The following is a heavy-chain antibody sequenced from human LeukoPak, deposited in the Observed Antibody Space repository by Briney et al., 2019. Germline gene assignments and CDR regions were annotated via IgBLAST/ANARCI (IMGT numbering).Heavy chain of an antibody. Sequence: GGSLRLSCAASGFTFSSYGMHWVRQAPGNGLEWVAVIWYDGSNKYYADSVKGRFTISRDNSKNTLYLQMNSLRAEDTAVYYCAREEHQLVTLFDYWGQGTLVTVSS. CDR1: GFTFSSYG. CDR2: IWYDGSNK. D-gene: IGHD6-13*01. J-gene: IGHJ4*02. CDR3: AREEHQLVTLFDY. V-gene: IGHV3-33*01.